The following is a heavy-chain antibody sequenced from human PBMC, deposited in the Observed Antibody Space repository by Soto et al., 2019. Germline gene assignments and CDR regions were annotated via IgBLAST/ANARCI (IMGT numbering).Heavy chain of an antibody. CDR2: IYYSGST. J-gene: IGHJ4*02. CDR1: GGSISSYY. Sequence: SETLSLTCTVSGGSISSYYWSWIRQPPGKGLEWIGYIYYSGSTNYNPSLKSRVTISVDTSKNQFSLKLSSVTAADTAVYYCARDYFVCSGGSCYDHLDFRGQGTLVLVSS. D-gene: IGHD2-15*01. CDR3: ARDYFVCSGGSCYDHLDF. V-gene: IGHV4-59*01.